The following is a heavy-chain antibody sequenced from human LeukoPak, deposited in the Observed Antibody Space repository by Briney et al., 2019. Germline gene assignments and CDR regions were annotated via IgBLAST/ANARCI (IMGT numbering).Heavy chain of an antibody. J-gene: IGHJ4*02. D-gene: IGHD6-13*01. CDR2: LSPNSGDT. Sequence: ASVKVSCKASGYTFTGCYMHWVRQAPGQELEWMGWLSPNSGDTKFAQKFQGRVTMTRDTSISTAYMELSNLRSDDTAVYYCARATDISSWYLAYWGQGTLVTVSS. CDR1: GYTFTGCY. V-gene: IGHV1-2*02. CDR3: ARATDISSWYLAY.